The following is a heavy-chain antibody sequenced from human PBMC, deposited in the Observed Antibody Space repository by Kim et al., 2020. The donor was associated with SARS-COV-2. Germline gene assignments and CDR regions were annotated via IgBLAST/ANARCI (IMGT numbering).Heavy chain of an antibody. Sequence: SETLSLTCTVSGGPITSHYWNWIRQTPGKGLEWIGYIYNSGSTKYNPSLRSRTSISVDTSKSQFSLELSSVTAADTAVYYCARERVEYYNAPVNFGLDVWGQGTTVTVSS. CDR1: GGPITSHY. V-gene: IGHV4-59*11. CDR2: IYNSGST. CDR3: ARERVEYYNAPVNFGLDV. J-gene: IGHJ6*02. D-gene: IGHD3-10*01.